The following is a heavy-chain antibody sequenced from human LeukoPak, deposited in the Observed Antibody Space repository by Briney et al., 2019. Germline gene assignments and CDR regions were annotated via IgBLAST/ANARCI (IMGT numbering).Heavy chain of an antibody. CDR2: IRNDGGET. CDR3: ARFAAGGSYYYYMDV. Sequence: GGSLRLSCVGSGFTFSDHWMHWVRQAPGKGLVWVSRIRNDGGETNYADSVKGRFTISRDNAKNSLYLQMNSLRADDTAVYYCARFAAGGSYYYYMDVWGKGTTVTVSS. V-gene: IGHV3-74*01. D-gene: IGHD6-25*01. J-gene: IGHJ6*03. CDR1: GFTFSDHW.